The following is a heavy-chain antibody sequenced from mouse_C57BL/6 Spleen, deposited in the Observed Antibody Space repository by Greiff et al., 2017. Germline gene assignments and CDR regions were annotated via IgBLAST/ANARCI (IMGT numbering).Heavy chain of an antibody. J-gene: IGHJ2*01. CDR2: IDPSDSYT. Sequence: VQLQQSGAELVRPGTSVKLSCKASGYTFTSYWMHWVKQRPGQGLEWIGVIDPSDSYTNYNQKFKGKATLTVDTSSSTAYMQLSSLTSEDSAVYYCARGLMGYLDYWGQGTTLTVSS. V-gene: IGHV1-59*01. CDR3: ARGLMGYLDY. CDR1: GYTFTSYW. D-gene: IGHD1-1*02.